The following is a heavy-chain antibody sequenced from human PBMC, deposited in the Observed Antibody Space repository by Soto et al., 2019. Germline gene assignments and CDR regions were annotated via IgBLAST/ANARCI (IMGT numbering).Heavy chain of an antibody. V-gene: IGHV3-33*01. D-gene: IGHD1-26*01. CDR1: GFTFSHHG. CDR3: ARWDLEW. Sequence: QVQLVDSGGGVVQPGKSLRLSCAASGFTFSHHGIHWVRQAPGKGLEWVAVIWYDGSLKYYADSVQGRFIVSRDNSKNTVYLQMNSLRVEDTAVYYCARWDLEWWGQGTLVTVSS. CDR2: IWYDGSLK. J-gene: IGHJ4*02.